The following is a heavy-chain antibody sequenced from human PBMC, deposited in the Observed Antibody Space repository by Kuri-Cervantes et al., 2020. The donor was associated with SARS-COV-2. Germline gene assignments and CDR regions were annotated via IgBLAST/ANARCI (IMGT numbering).Heavy chain of an antibody. CDR3: ARDADHMITFGGDPGAWGY. Sequence: GESLKISCAASGFTFSSYAMSWVRQAPGKGLEWVSVIYSGGSSTYYADSVKGWFTISRDNSKNTLYLQMNSLRAEDTAVYYCARDADHMITFGGDPGAWGYWGQGTLVTVSS. CDR1: GFTFSSYA. J-gene: IGHJ4*02. CDR2: IYSGGSST. V-gene: IGHV3-23*03. D-gene: IGHD3-16*01.